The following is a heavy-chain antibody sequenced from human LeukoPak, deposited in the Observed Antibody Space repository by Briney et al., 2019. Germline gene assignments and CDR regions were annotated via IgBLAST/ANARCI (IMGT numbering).Heavy chain of an antibody. CDR3: AKGVWAFDY. D-gene: IGHD6-6*01. CDR1: GFTFSSYG. Sequence: PGRSLRLSCGASGFTFSSYGMHWVRQAPGKGLEWVAVISYDGSNKYYADSVKGRFTISRDNSKNTLYLKMNSLRAEDTAVYYCAKGVWAFDYWGQGTLVTVSS. J-gene: IGHJ4*02. V-gene: IGHV3-30*18. CDR2: ISYDGSNK.